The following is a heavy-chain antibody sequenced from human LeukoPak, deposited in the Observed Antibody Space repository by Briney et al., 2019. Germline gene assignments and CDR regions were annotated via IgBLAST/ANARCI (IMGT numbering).Heavy chain of an antibody. CDR3: AREVRIAVAGTIVRFDP. D-gene: IGHD6-19*01. CDR2: IYHSGST. J-gene: IGHJ5*02. V-gene: IGHV4-4*02. CDR1: GGSISSSNW. Sequence: SGTLSLTCDVSGGSISSSNWWSWVRQPPGKGLEWIGEIYHSGSTNYNPSLKSRVTISVDKSKNQFSLKLSSVTAADTAVYYCAREVRIAVAGTIVRFDPWGQGTLVTVSS.